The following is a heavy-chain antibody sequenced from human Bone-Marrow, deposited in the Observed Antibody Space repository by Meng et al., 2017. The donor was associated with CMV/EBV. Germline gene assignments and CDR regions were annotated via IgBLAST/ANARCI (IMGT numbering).Heavy chain of an antibody. Sequence: LRLSCTVSGGSISNYYWSWIRQSPGRGLEWIGYIYSSGNTNYNPSLKSRVTISVDASKNQFSLRLSSVTAADTAIYYCERGSTRDKFDPWGQGTLVTVSS. V-gene: IGHV4-59*01. J-gene: IGHJ5*02. CDR3: ERGSTRDKFDP. CDR2: IYSSGNT. D-gene: IGHD5-24*01. CDR1: GGSISNYY.